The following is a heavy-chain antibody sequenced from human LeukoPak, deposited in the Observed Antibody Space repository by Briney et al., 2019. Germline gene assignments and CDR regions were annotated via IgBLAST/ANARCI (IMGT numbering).Heavy chain of an antibody. D-gene: IGHD3-10*01. V-gene: IGHV3-48*03. CDR2: ISSSGSTR. Sequence: GGSLRLSCAASGFTFSSYEMNWVREAPGKGLEWVSYISSSGSTRYYADSVKGRFTISRDNAKNSLYVQMNSLRAEDTAAYYCARVNYYGSGSYGMDVWGQGTTVTVSS. CDR1: GFTFSSYE. CDR3: ARVNYYGSGSYGMDV. J-gene: IGHJ6*02.